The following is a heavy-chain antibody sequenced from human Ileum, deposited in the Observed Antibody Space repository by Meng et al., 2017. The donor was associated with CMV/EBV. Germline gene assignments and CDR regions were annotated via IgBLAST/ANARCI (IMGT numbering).Heavy chain of an antibody. CDR3: AKDSCSGQSCYLAY. CDR1: GFTFSSYW. Sequence: GESLKISCAASGFTFSSYWMTWVRQAPGKGLEWLSIIYDGDSKTDYADSVKGRFTMSRDNSRNTVYLQMNNLRDDDTAVYYCAKDSCSGQSCYLAYRGQGTLVTVSS. J-gene: IGHJ4*02. CDR2: IYDGDSKT. V-gene: IGHV3-23*03. D-gene: IGHD2-15*01.